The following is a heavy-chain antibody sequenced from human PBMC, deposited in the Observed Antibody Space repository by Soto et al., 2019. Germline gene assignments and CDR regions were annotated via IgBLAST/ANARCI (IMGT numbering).Heavy chain of an antibody. V-gene: IGHV4-30-2*01. CDR2: IYHSGSA. Sequence: SETLSLTCSVSGGSISSGGYSWIWVRQPPGKGLEWIGYIYHSGSAYYNPSLKSRVSLSVDRSKNQISLKLSSVTAADTAVYYCARGDSSGWYEPPFDYWGQGTLVTVSS. CDR1: GGSISSGGYS. CDR3: ARGDSSGWYEPPFDY. J-gene: IGHJ4*02. D-gene: IGHD6-19*01.